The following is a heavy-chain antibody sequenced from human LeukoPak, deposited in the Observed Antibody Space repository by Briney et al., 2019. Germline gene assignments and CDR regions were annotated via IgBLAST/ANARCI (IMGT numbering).Heavy chain of an antibody. V-gene: IGHV4-59*08. CDR2: VYYSGRT. CDR3: ARHMTVTYDTFDI. Sequence: PSETLSLTCTVSGGSTTGYFWTWIRQPPGKGLEWIGYVYYSGRTSYNPSLKSRVTISVDTSKNQFSLKLSSVTAADTAVYHCARHMTVTYDTFDIWGQGTMVTVSS. D-gene: IGHD3-22*01. CDR1: GGSTTGYF. J-gene: IGHJ3*02.